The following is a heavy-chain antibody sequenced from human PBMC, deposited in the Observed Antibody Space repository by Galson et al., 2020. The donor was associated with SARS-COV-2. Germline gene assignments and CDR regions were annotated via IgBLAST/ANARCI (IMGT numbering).Heavy chain of an antibody. CDR1: GFSLSTTGVG. CDR3: AHGDCSGRTCYSSPAVDY. Sequence: SGPTLVKPTQTLTLTCTLSGFSLSTTGVGVGWIRQPPGKALEWLALIYWDDDKRYSPSLKSRLTITKGSSKNQVVLTMTNMDPVDSATYYGAHGDCSGRTCYSSPAVDYWGQGTLVTVSS. V-gene: IGHV2-5*02. J-gene: IGHJ4*02. CDR2: IYWDDDK. D-gene: IGHD2-15*01.